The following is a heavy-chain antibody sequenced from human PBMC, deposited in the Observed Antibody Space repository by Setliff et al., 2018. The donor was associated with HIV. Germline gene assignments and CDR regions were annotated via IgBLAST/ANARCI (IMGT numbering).Heavy chain of an antibody. D-gene: IGHD3-22*01. CDR1: GFSFSDYY. V-gene: IGHV3-11*04. CDR2: LSGTSSTI. Sequence: GGSLRLSCAASGFSFSDYYMYWIRQAPGKGLEWVSSLSGTSSTIYLADSVKGRFTISRDNAQNSLYLQMNSLRAEDTAVYYCAKGSGYYSTDAFDIWGQGTMVTVSS. J-gene: IGHJ3*02. CDR3: AKGSGYYSTDAFDI.